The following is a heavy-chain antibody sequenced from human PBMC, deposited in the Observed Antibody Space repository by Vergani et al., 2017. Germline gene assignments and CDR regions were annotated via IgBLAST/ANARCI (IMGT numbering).Heavy chain of an antibody. V-gene: IGHV1-46*01. J-gene: IGHJ4*02. Sequence: QVQVVQSGAEVKKSGASVKVSCKTSGYTFSNYYMHWVRQAPGQGLEWMGIINPSGGHTNYAQKFQGRVTMTRDTSTSTVYMELSSLRSEDTAIYYCAREVRGCSRTSCSPYYFDYWGQGTLVTVSS. CDR2: INPSGGHT. D-gene: IGHD2-2*01. CDR3: AREVRGCSRTSCSPYYFDY. CDR1: GYTFSNYY.